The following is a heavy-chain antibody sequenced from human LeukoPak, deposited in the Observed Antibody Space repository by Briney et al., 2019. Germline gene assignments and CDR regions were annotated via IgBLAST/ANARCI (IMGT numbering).Heavy chain of an antibody. D-gene: IGHD3-3*01. Sequence: ASVKVSCKASGYTFTSYGISWVRQAPGQGLEWMGWISAYNGNTNYAQKLQGRVTMTTDTSTSTAYMELSSLRSEDTAVYYCAIPGYDFWSGYYTHFDYWGQGTLVTVSS. J-gene: IGHJ4*02. V-gene: IGHV1-18*01. CDR2: ISAYNGNT. CDR3: AIPGYDFWSGYYTHFDY. CDR1: GYTFTSYG.